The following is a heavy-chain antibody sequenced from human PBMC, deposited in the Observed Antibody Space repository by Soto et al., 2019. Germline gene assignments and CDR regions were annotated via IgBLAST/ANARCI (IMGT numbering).Heavy chain of an antibody. D-gene: IGHD3-22*01. CDR2: IHYSGYT. V-gene: IGHV4-39*01. J-gene: IGHJ4*02. CDR1: GGSISSSSYY. CDR3: GRLVYDSSGYRPG. Sequence: SETLSLTCTVSGGSISSSSYYWGWIRQPPGKGLEWIGSIHYSGYTYYNTSLKSRVTISVDTSKNQFSLKLSSVTAADTAVYYCGRLVYDSSGYRPGWGQGTLVT.